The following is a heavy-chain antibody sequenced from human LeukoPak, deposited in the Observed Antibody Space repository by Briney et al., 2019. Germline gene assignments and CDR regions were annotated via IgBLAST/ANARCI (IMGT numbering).Heavy chain of an antibody. D-gene: IGHD3-10*01. CDR3: ARGKKTYNWFDP. J-gene: IGHJ5*02. CDR1: DYSISSGYY. Sequence: SETLSLTCTVSDYSISSGYYWGWIRQPPGKGLEWIGSIFHCGSTYYNPSLKSRVTISVDTSKNQFSLKLNSVTAADTAVYYCARGKKTYNWFDPWGQGTLVTVSS. CDR2: IFHCGST. V-gene: IGHV4-38-2*02.